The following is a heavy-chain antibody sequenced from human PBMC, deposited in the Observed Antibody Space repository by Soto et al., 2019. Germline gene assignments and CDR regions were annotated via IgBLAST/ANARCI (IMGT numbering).Heavy chain of an antibody. V-gene: IGHV3-30-3*01. CDR1: GFTFTAFA. J-gene: IGHJ4*02. CDR3: ASDRFFDSYSFDY. Sequence: VQLVESGGGVVQPGRSLSLSCAASGFTFTAFAIHWVRQAPGKGLEWVAIISYDGGDTHYADSVKGRLTISRDNSKNTVYLQMNSLRPGDTAVDYCASDRFFDSYSFDYGGQGTLATVSS. D-gene: IGHD3-9*01. CDR2: ISYDGGDT.